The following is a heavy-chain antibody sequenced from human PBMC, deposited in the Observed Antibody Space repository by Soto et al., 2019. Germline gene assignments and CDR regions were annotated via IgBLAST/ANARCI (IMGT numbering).Heavy chain of an antibody. CDR2: INSDGSDT. Sequence: GGSLRLSCAAPGFTFSTYWMHWVRQAPGKGLVWVSRINSDGSDTNYAGSVKGRFTISRDNAKNTLYLQMNSLRVEDTAVYYCVRGGDCSSARSTFYYYYLMDVWGEGTTVTVSS. J-gene: IGHJ6*01. CDR3: VRGGDCSSARSTFYYYYLMDV. V-gene: IGHV3-74*01. D-gene: IGHD2-2*01. CDR1: GFTFSTYW.